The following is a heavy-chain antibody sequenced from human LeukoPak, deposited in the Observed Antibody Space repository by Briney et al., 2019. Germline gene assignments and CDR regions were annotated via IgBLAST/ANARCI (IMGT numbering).Heavy chain of an antibody. Sequence: VGSLRLSCSASGFTFSSYAMHWVRQAPGKGLEYVPAISSNGGSTYYADSVKGRFTISRDNSKNTLYLQMSSLRAEDTGVYYCVRGDIVVVVAAGFDYWGQGTLVTVSS. D-gene: IGHD2-15*01. CDR1: GFTFSSYA. J-gene: IGHJ4*02. CDR2: ISSNGGST. V-gene: IGHV3-64D*06. CDR3: VRGDIVVVVAAGFDY.